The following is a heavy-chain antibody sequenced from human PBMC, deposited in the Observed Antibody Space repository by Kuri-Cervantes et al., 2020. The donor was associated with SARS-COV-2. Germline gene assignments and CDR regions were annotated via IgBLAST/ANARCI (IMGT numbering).Heavy chain of an antibody. CDR2: INPGNSDT. V-gene: IGHV5-51*01. Sequence: KVSCKASGYIFTSYCIRWVRQMPGQGLEWMGFINPGNSDTRYSPAFQGRLSISADKSINTAYLQRSSLTASDTAMDYWGRYPPVPGSSSWSWFDPWGPGTLVTVSS. J-gene: IGHJ5*02. CDR3: GRYPPVPGSSSWSWFDP. CDR1: GYIFTSYC. D-gene: IGHD6-13*01.